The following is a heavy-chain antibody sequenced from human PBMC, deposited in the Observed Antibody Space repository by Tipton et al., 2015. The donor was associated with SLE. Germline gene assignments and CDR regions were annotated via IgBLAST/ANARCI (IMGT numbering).Heavy chain of an antibody. Sequence: TLSLTCTVSGDSINSHYWTWIRQPPGKGLEWIGTIYHNGDTYYKSSLKSRVTISVDTSKNHFSLKLRSVTAADTAVYFCARRSVQEAFDIWGQGTMVTVSS. CDR2: IYHNGDT. D-gene: IGHD1-1*01. CDR3: ARRSVQEAFDI. CDR1: GDSINSHY. J-gene: IGHJ3*02. V-gene: IGHV4-38-2*02.